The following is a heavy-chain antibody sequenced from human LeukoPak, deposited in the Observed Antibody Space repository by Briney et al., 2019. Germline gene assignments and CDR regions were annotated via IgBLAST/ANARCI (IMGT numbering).Heavy chain of an antibody. CDR3: ARTTTSDAFDI. J-gene: IGHJ3*02. Sequence: RSETLSLTCTVSGGSISSGGHYWSWIRQYPGKGLEWIGYIYYSGSTYYNPSLKSRVTISVDTSKNQFSLRLSSVTAADTAIYYCARTTTSDAFDIWGQGTMVTVSS. D-gene: IGHD1-1*01. CDR1: GGSISSGGHY. CDR2: IYYSGST. V-gene: IGHV4-31*03.